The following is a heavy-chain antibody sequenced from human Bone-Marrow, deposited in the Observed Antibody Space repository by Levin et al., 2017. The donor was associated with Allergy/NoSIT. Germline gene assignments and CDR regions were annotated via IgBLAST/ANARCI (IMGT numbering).Heavy chain of an antibody. CDR2: INPNTGGT. Sequence: RSGGSLRLSCKASGYIFTDYYMHWVRQAPGQGLEWMGWINPNTGGTSYSQNFQGRVTMTRDTSISTAYMDLSSLRSDDTAVYYCARGIASGGKTYYYYYMDVWGRGTTLAVSS. J-gene: IGHJ6*03. CDR1: GYIFTDYY. CDR3: ARGIASGGKTYYYYYMDV. D-gene: IGHD6-13*01. V-gene: IGHV1-2*02.